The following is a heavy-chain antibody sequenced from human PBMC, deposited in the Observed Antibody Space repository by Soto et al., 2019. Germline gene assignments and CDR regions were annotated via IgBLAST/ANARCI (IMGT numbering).Heavy chain of an antibody. Sequence: PGGSLRLSCAASGFTFGSYSMNWVRQAPGKGLEWVSSISSSSSYIYYADSVKGRFTISRDNAKNSLYLQMNSLRAEDTAVYYCAKAPPQADYDFWSGSNWFDPWGQGTLVTVSS. V-gene: IGHV3-21*01. CDR2: ISSSSSYI. D-gene: IGHD3-3*01. J-gene: IGHJ5*02. CDR3: AKAPPQADYDFWSGSNWFDP. CDR1: GFTFGSYS.